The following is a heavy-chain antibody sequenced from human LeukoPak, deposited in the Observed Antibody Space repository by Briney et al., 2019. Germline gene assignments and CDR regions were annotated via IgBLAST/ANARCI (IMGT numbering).Heavy chain of an antibody. CDR3: AKGIQWELPLEY. Sequence: GESLRLSCAASGFTFSSYAMSWVRQAPGKGLEWVSAISISGGSTYYAGSVKGRFTISRDKSKNTLYLQMNTLRAEDTAIYYCAKGIQWELPLEYWGQGTLVTVSS. D-gene: IGHD1-26*01. J-gene: IGHJ4*02. V-gene: IGHV3-23*01. CDR1: GFTFSSYA. CDR2: ISISGGST.